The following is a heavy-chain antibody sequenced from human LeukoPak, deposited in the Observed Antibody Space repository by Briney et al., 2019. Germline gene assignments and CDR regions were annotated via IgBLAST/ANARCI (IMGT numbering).Heavy chain of an antibody. CDR3: ARDLYYDSSGQENDY. V-gene: IGHV1-69*06. Sequence: SVKVSCKASGGTFSSYAISWVRQAPGQGLEWMGGIIPIFGTANYAQKFQGRVTITADKSTSTAYMELSSLRSDDTAVYYCARDLYYDSSGQENDYWGQGTLVTVSS. CDR2: IIPIFGTA. D-gene: IGHD3-22*01. J-gene: IGHJ4*02. CDR1: GGTFSSYA.